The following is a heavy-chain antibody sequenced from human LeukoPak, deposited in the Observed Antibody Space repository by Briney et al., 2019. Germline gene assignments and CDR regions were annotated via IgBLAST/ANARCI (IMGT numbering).Heavy chain of an antibody. CDR3: AREWDTYCGGDCYSDY. CDR2: ISYDGSNK. CDR1: GFTFSSYG. V-gene: IGHV3-30*03. J-gene: IGHJ4*02. Sequence: PGGSLRLSCAASGFTFSSYGMHWVRQAPGKGLEWVAVISYDGSNKYYADSVKGRFTISRDNSKNTLYLQMNSLRAEDTAVYYCAREWDTYCGGDCYSDYWGQGTLVTVSS. D-gene: IGHD2-21*02.